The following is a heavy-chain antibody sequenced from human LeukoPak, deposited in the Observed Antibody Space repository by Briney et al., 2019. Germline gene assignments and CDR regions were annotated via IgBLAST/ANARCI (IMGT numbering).Heavy chain of an antibody. CDR3: ARDSSGFGP. V-gene: IGHV3-7*01. D-gene: IGHD6-19*01. CDR2: IKQDGSEK. CDR1: GSTFSSYW. J-gene: IGHJ5*02. Sequence: GGSLRLSCAASGSTFSSYWMTWVRQAPGKGLEWVANIKQDGSEKYYVDSVKGRFTISRDDAKNSLYLQMSSLRAEDTAVYYCARDSSGFGPWGQGTLVTVSS.